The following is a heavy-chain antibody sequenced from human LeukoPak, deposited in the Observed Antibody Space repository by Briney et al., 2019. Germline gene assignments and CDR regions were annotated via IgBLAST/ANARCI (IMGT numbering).Heavy chain of an antibody. CDR1: GGTFSSYA. J-gene: IGHJ4*02. D-gene: IGHD3-10*01. V-gene: IGHV1-69*05. CDR3: ARDQPSGSQEN. Sequence: GSSVKVSCKASGGTFSSYAISSVRQAPGQGLEWMGGIIPIFGTANYTQKFQGRVTITTDESTSTAYMELSSLRSEDTAVYYCARDQPSGSQENWGQGTLVTVSS. CDR2: IIPIFGTA.